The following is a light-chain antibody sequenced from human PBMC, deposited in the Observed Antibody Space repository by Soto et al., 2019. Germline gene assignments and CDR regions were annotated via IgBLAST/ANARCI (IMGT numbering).Light chain of an antibody. J-gene: IGKJ2*01. Sequence: DIQMTQSPSSLSASVGDRVTITCRASQSISSYLNWYQQKPGKAPKLLIYAASSLQSGVPSRFSGSGSGTEFTLTISNLQPDDFATYYCQQYNTYSFGQGTKLEIK. CDR2: AAS. V-gene: IGKV1-39*01. CDR1: QSISSY. CDR3: QQYNTYS.